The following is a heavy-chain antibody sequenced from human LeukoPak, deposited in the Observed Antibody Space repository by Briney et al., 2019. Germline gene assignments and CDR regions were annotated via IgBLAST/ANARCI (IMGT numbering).Heavy chain of an antibody. D-gene: IGHD5-24*01. Sequence: GGSLRLSCVASGFPFSSYWMTWVRQAPGKGLEWVANIKQDGSKKSCVDSVKGRFTISRDNAKNSLYLQMNSLRAEDTAIYYCTRVGYIDEGIDYWGQGTLVTVSS. CDR3: TRVGYIDEGIDY. J-gene: IGHJ4*02. CDR2: IKQDGSKK. CDR1: GFPFSSYW. V-gene: IGHV3-7*04.